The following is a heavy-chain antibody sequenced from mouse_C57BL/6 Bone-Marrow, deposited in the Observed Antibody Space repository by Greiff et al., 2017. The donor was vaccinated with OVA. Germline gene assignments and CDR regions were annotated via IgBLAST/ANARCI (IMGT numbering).Heavy chain of an antibody. CDR2: VHPNSGST. D-gene: IGHD1-1*01. Sequence: VQLQQSGAELVKPGASVKLSCKASGYTFTSYWMHWVKQRPGQGLEWIGMVHPNSGSTNYNEKFKSKATLTVEKSSSTVYMQLSSMTSEDSAVYYCAISSHYYGSSYSYYAMYYWGQGTSVTVSA. CDR3: AISSHYYGSSYSYYAMYY. V-gene: IGHV1-64*01. J-gene: IGHJ4*01. CDR1: GYTFTSYW.